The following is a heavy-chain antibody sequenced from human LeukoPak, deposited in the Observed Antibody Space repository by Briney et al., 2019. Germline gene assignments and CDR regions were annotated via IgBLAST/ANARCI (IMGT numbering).Heavy chain of an antibody. CDR1: GGSISSYY. CDR2: IYTSGST. J-gene: IGHJ4*02. D-gene: IGHD6-13*01. Sequence: SETLSLTCTVSGGSISSYYWSWIRQPPGKGLEWIGYIYTSGSTNYNPSLKSRVTISVDTSKNQFSLKLSSATAADTAVYYCASHSSSWPHYFDYWGQGTLVTVSS. V-gene: IGHV4-4*09. CDR3: ASHSSSWPHYFDY.